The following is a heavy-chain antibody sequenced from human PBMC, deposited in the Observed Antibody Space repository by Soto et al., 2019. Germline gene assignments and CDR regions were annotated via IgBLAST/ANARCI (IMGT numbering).Heavy chain of an antibody. J-gene: IGHJ4*02. CDR1: GGSINSHY. CDR2: ISYSGST. D-gene: IGHD3-3*01. Sequence: SETLSLTCTVSGGSINSHYWSWIRQPPGKGLEWIGYISYSGSTNYNPSLKSRITISVDTSRNQFSLKLRSMTAADTAVYYCARVSRFLEWLIPDWGQGTLVTVSS. CDR3: ARVSRFLEWLIPD. V-gene: IGHV4-59*11.